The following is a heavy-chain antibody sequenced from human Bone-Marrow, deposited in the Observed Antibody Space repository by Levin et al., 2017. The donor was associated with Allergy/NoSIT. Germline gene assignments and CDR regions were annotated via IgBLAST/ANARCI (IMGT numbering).Heavy chain of an antibody. V-gene: IGHV3-72*01. CDR3: VRGYNSFDV. D-gene: IGHD1-20*01. J-gene: IGHJ3*01. CDR1: GFSFSDYW. Sequence: PGESLKISCVVSGFSFSDYWMDWVRQAPGKGLEWVARITSKARGYITVYAASVEGRFTISRDDLRNSLYLQMNSLQIEDTALYYCVRGYNSFDVWGQGTMVTVSS. CDR2: ITSKARGYIT.